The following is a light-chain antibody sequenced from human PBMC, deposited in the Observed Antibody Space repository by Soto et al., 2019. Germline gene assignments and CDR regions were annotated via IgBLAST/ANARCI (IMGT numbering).Light chain of an antibody. J-gene: IGKJ4*01. CDR2: GAS. CDR1: QSVNSN. CDR3: QQYNDWPLT. Sequence: EKVMTQSPAALSVSPGERATFSCRASQSVNSNLAWYQQKPGQAPRLLLYGASTRATGIPARFSGSASGTEFTLTISSLQSEDSAVYYCQQYNDWPLTFGGGTKVEIK. V-gene: IGKV3-15*01.